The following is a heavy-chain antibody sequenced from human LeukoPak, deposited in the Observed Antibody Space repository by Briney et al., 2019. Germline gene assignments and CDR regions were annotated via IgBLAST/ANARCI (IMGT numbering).Heavy chain of an antibody. CDR3: ARVTVGGLGGFDY. Sequence: GGSLRLSCAASGFTFSSYSMNWVRQTPGKGLEWVSYISSSSSTIYYADSVKGRFTISRDNAKNSPYLQMNSLRAEDTAVYYCARVTVGGLGGFDYWGQGTLVTVSS. V-gene: IGHV3-48*01. CDR2: ISSSSSTI. J-gene: IGHJ4*02. D-gene: IGHD4-23*01. CDR1: GFTFSSYS.